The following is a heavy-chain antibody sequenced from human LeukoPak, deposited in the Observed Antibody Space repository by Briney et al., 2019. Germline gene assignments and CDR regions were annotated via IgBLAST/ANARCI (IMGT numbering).Heavy chain of an antibody. J-gene: IGHJ6*02. CDR1: GYTFTSYY. V-gene: IGHV1-46*01. D-gene: IGHD2-15*01. Sequence: ASVKVSCKASGYTFTSYYMHWVRQAPGQGLEWMGIINPSGGSTSYAQKFQGRVTMTRDTSISTAYMELSRLRSDDTAVYYCARSEIVVVVAATHPYYYYGMDVWGQGTTVTVSS. CDR3: ARSEIVVVVAATHPYYYYGMDV. CDR2: INPSGGST.